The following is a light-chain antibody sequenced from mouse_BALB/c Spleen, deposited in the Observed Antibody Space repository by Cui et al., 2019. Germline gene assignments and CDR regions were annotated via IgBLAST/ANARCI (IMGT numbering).Light chain of an antibody. V-gene: IGKV6-23*01. CDR3: QQYNNYPPSLT. CDR1: QDVGTT. Sequence: DIVITQSHKFMSTSAGDRVNITCKASQDVGTTGAWYQQKPGQSPKLLIYWASSRHTGGPDRCTGSGSGTDFTLTINNVQSEDLAYYFCQQYNNYPPSLTFGAGTKLELK. CDR2: WAS. J-gene: IGKJ5*01.